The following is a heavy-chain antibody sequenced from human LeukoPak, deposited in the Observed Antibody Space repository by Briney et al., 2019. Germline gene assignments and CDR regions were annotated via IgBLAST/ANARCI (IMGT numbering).Heavy chain of an antibody. CDR2: ISSSGSTI. CDR1: GFTFSNYA. CDR3: ARFTGYSSGVVGIDY. V-gene: IGHV3-11*01. D-gene: IGHD6-19*01. J-gene: IGHJ4*02. Sequence: GGSLRLSCAASGFTFSNYAMSWVRQAPGKGLEWVSYISSSGSTIYYADSVKGRFTISRDNAKNSLYLQMNSLRAEDTAVYYCARFTGYSSGVVGIDYWGQGTLVTVSS.